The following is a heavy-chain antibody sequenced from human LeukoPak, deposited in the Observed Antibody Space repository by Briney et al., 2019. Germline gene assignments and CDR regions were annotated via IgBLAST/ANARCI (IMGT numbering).Heavy chain of an antibody. V-gene: IGHV1-18*04. CDR2: ISGNNDNP. J-gene: IGHJ4*02. Sequence: ASVKVSCKASGYTFTSYYMHWVRQAPGQGLEWMGWISGNNDNPNYGQKFQGRFTVTTDSSTSTAYMELRNLRSDDTAVYYCARDGTSTDDYWGQGTLVTVSS. CDR3: ARDGTSTDDY. CDR1: GYTFTSYY. D-gene: IGHD2-2*01.